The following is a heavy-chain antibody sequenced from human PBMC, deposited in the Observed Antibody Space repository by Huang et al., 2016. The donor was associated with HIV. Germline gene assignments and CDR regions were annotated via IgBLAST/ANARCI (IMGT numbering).Heavy chain of an antibody. D-gene: IGHD3-22*01. J-gene: IGHJ4*02. CDR2: ILPTLGTA. CDR1: GGSFRNFA. V-gene: IGHV1-69*01. CDR3: VTVDYYDTSGPQRGYFDN. Sequence: QVQLVQSGAEVKKPGSSVKVSCKASGGSFRNFAIGWVRQAPGQGLEWMGGILPTLGTANYAQKFQGRVTIIADESTSTAYMELSSLRSEDTAVYYCVTVDYYDTSGPQRGYFDNWGQGTLVTVSS.